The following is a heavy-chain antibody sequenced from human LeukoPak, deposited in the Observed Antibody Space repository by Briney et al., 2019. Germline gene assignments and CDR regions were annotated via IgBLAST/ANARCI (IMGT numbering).Heavy chain of an antibody. CDR2: IIPILGIA. CDR3: ARGIPLDIVVVPAATSYYYGMDV. CDR1: GGTFSSYA. Sequence: EASVKVSCKASGGTFSSYAISWVRQAHGQGLEWMGTIIPILGIANYAQKFQGRVTITADKSTSTAYMELSSLRSEDTAVYYCARGIPLDIVVVPAATSYYYGMDVWGQGTTVTVSS. D-gene: IGHD2-2*03. J-gene: IGHJ6*02. V-gene: IGHV1-69*04.